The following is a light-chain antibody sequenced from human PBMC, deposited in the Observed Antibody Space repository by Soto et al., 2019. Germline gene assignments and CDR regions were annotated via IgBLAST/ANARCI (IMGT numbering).Light chain of an antibody. CDR2: GFC. V-gene: IGKV1-39*01. CDR1: QSINKY. Sequence: IQMTYSPSSVPASVGDTLTITCRASQSINKYLSWDQEKPGKATKLLIYGFCRLKSGVPASCSGSGSGADFTLTISTLQPEDSATYYCQRSYGTLYSFGEGTKLEI. J-gene: IGKJ1*01. CDR3: QRSYGTLYS.